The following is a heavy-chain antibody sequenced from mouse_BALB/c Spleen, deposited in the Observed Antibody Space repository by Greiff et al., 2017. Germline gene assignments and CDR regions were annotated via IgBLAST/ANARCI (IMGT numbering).Heavy chain of an antibody. D-gene: IGHD2-2*01. CDR1: GFNIKDTY. J-gene: IGHJ3*01. CDR3: APLYYGYDSWFAY. Sequence: VQLQQPGAELVKPGASVKLSCTASGFNIKDTYMHWVKQRPEQGLEWIGRIDPANGNTKYDPKFQGKATITADTSSNTAYLQLSSLTSEDTAVYYCAPLYYGYDSWFAYWGQGTRVTVSA. V-gene: IGHV14-3*02. CDR2: IDPANGNT.